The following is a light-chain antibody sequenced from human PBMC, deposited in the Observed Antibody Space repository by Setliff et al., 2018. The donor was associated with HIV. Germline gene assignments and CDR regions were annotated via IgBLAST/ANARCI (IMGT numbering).Light chain of an antibody. CDR3: SSYTSSSTLFS. CDR1: SSDVGGYNY. CDR2: DVS. Sequence: QSALTQPASVSGSPGQSITISCTGTSSDVGGYNYVSWYQQHPGKAPKLMIYDVSNRPSGVSNRFSGSKSGNTASLTISGLQAEDEADYYCSSYTSSSTLFSFGTGTKV. J-gene: IGLJ1*01. V-gene: IGLV2-14*03.